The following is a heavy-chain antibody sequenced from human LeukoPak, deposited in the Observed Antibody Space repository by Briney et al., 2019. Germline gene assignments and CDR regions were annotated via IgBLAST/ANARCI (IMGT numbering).Heavy chain of an antibody. CDR3: ARDERIVLDT. CDR2: IFNSETT. CDR1: GDSISSGGYY. D-gene: IGHD2-8*01. J-gene: IGHJ5*02. Sequence: PSQTLSLTCTVSGDSISSGGYYWSWIRQPPGKGLEWIGNIFNSETTDYNPSLKSRVTMSIDRSKNQFSLRLTSVTAADTAVYYCARDERIVLDTWGLGILVTVSS. V-gene: IGHV4-30-2*01.